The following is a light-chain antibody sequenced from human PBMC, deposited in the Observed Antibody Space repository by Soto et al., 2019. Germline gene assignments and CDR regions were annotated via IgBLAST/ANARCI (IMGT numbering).Light chain of an antibody. CDR2: GAS. Sequence: EIVMTQSPATLSVSPGERATLSCRATQSVSSNLAWYQQKPGQAPRLLIYGASSRATGIPARFSGSGSGTEFTLTISSQQSEDFAVYYCQHYNNWPPWTFGQGTKVEIK. CDR3: QHYNNWPPWT. V-gene: IGKV3-15*01. J-gene: IGKJ1*01. CDR1: QSVSSN.